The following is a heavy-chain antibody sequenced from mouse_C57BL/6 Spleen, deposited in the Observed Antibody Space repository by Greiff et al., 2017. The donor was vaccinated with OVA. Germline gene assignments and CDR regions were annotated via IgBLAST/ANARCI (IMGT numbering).Heavy chain of an antibody. CDR1: GFNFKDYY. D-gene: IGHD1-1*01. CDR3: ASVEPYYGSGYDYAMDY. J-gene: IGHJ4*01. V-gene: IGHV14-2*01. CDR2: IDPEDGDT. Sequence: VQLQQSGAELVKPGASVKLSCTASGFNFKDYYMHWVKQRPEQGLEWIGRIDPEDGDTKYAPKFQGKATITADTSSNTAYLQLSSLTSEDTVVYYCASVEPYYGSGYDYAMDYWGQGTSVTVSS.